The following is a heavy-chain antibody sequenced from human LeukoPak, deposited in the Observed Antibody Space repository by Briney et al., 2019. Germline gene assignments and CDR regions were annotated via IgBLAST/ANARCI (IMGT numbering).Heavy chain of an antibody. CDR1: GYTFTSYD. D-gene: IGHD4-17*01. Sequence: ASVKVSCKASGYTFTSYDINWVRQATGQGLEWMGWMNPNSGNTGYAQKFQGRVTITRNTSISTAYMELSSLRAEDTAVYYCARDPSTVTTTPYYFDYWGQGTLVTVSS. J-gene: IGHJ4*02. V-gene: IGHV1-8*03. CDR3: ARDPSTVTTTPYYFDY. CDR2: MNPNSGNT.